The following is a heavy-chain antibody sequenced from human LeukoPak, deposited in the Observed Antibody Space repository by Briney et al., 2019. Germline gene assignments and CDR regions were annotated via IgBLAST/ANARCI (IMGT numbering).Heavy chain of an antibody. D-gene: IGHD1-1*01. J-gene: IGHJ4*02. CDR1: GFTFSDSA. V-gene: IGHV3-23*01. CDR2: ISSGSVNT. Sequence: EGSLRLSCAASGFTFSDSAMNWVRQAPGKGLEWVSAISSGSVNTYYVDSVEGRFTISRDNSKNTLYLQMNSLRAEDTAVYYCAKDDELAPGGIDYWGQGTLVTVSS. CDR3: AKDDELAPGGIDY.